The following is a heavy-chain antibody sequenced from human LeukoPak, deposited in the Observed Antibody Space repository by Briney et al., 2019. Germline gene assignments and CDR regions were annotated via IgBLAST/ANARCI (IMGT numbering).Heavy chain of an antibody. J-gene: IGHJ3*02. CDR1: GYTVASYD. Sequence: ASVKVSCKASGYTVASYDINWVRQATGQGLEWMGWMSPNSGNTGYAQKFQGRVTITRNTSISTAYMELSSLRSEDTAVYYCARGPLSGFDIWGQGTMVTVSS. D-gene: IGHD2-8*01. CDR2: MSPNSGNT. CDR3: ARGPLSGFDI. V-gene: IGHV1-8*03.